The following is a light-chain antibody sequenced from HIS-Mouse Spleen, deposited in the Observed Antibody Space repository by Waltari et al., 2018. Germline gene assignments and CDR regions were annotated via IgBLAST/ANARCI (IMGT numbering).Light chain of an antibody. V-gene: IGLV2-14*03. Sequence: QSALTQPASVSGSPGQSITISCTGTRSDVGGYTYVPWYQQPPGKAPKLMIYDVSNRPSWVSNRFSGSKSGNTASLTISGLQAEDEADYYCSSYTSSSTNWVFGGGTKLTVL. J-gene: IGLJ3*02. CDR2: DVS. CDR1: RSDVGGYTY. CDR3: SSYTSSSTNWV.